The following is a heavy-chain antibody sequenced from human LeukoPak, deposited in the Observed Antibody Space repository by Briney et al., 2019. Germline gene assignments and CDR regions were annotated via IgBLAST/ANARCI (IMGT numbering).Heavy chain of an antibody. D-gene: IGHD4-17*01. J-gene: IGHJ3*02. V-gene: IGHV4-59*11. CDR2: ISHIGRT. CDR3: ARDLVTVTKGFYI. CDR1: GDSFSSHY. Sequence: SQTLSLTCAVSGDSFSSHYWTWIRQTPGRGLEWIGYISHIGRTNYNPSLKSRVTISIDTSKNQFSLKLRSVTAADTAVYYCARDLVTVTKGFYIWGERTMFSVSS.